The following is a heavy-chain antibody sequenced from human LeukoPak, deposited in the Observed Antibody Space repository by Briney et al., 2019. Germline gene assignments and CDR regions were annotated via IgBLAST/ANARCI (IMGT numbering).Heavy chain of an antibody. Sequence: ASVKVSCKASGYTFTSYGISWVRQVPGRGLEWMGWISAYNGNTNYAQKLQGRVTMTTDTSTSTAYMELRSLRSDDTAVYYCARDSGSYRVDAFDIWGQGTMVTVSS. V-gene: IGHV1-18*01. CDR1: GYTFTSYG. J-gene: IGHJ3*02. D-gene: IGHD1-26*01. CDR2: ISAYNGNT. CDR3: ARDSGSYRVDAFDI.